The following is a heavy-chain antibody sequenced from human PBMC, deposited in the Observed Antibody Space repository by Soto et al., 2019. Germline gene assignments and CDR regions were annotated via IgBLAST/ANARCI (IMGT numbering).Heavy chain of an antibody. CDR2: MNPNSGNT. CDR3: ARGWQLVNDWIDYYYYGMDV. V-gene: IGHV1-8*01. Sequence: QVQLVQSGAEVKKPGASVKVSCKASGYTFTSYDINWVRQATGQGLEWMGWMNPNSGNTGYAQKFQGRVTMTRNTSISTAYMELSSLRSEDTAVYYCARGWQLVNDWIDYYYYGMDVWGQGTTVTVSS. D-gene: IGHD6-6*01. J-gene: IGHJ6*02. CDR1: GYTFTSYD.